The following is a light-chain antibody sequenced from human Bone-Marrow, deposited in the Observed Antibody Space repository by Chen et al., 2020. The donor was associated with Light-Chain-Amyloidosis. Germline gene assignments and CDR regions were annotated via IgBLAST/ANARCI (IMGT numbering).Light chain of an antibody. CDR3: QVYDSSSDHAWV. Sequence: YVLTQAPSVSVAPGQTARITCGGQNIAAKSVHWYQQRPGQAPVLVLYDDSDRPSGIPERFSGSNSGNTAALTISRVEAGDEADYYCQVYDSSSDHAWVFGGGTRLSVL. CDR2: DDS. V-gene: IGLV3-21*02. CDR1: NIAAKS. J-gene: IGLJ3*02.